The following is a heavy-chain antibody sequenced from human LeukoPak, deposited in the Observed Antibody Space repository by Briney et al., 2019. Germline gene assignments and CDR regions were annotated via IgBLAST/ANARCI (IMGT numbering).Heavy chain of an antibody. J-gene: IGHJ4*02. CDR2: ISYDGSNK. CDR1: GFDFSSYG. Sequence: GGSLRLSCAASGFDFSSYGMHWVRQAPGKGLEWVAVISYDGSNKYYADSVKGRFTISRDNSKNTLYLQMNSLRAEDTAVYYCARPGLPAVLRLLEWLSSLDYWGQGTLVTVSS. V-gene: IGHV3-30*19. CDR3: ARPGLPAVLRLLEWLSSLDY. D-gene: IGHD3-3*01.